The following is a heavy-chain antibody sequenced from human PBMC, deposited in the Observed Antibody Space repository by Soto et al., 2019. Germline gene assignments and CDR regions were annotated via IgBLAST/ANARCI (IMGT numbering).Heavy chain of an antibody. CDR2: VYYTGDT. Sequence: ASETLSLTCTVSGASISTPVSYWGWVRQSPGTGLHWIGFVYYTGDTYYSPSLKSRVTMSVDTSNNQLSMTLRSMTAADTALFYCVRCELMATLDYWGQGAMVTVSS. CDR3: VRCELMATLDY. J-gene: IGHJ4*02. D-gene: IGHD5-12*01. V-gene: IGHV4-39*01. CDR1: GASISTPVSY.